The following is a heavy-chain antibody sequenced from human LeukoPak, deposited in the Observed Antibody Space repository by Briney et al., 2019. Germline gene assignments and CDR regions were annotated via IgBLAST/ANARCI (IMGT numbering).Heavy chain of an antibody. V-gene: IGHV3-30*02. CDR1: GFTFSSYG. J-gene: IGHJ6*03. CDR2: IRYDGSNK. Sequence: GGSLRLSCAASGFTFSSYGMHWVRQAPGKGLEWVAFIRYDGSNKYYADSVKGRFTISRDNSKNTLYLQMNSLRAEDTAVYYCAKDSLDSQQQLVVYYYYMDVRGKGTTVTVSS. D-gene: IGHD6-13*01. CDR3: AKDSLDSQQQLVVYYYYMDV.